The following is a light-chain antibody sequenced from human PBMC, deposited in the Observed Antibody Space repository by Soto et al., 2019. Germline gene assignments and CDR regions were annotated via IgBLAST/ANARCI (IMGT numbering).Light chain of an antibody. Sequence: EVVLTQSPGTLSLSPGDRATLSCGASQSVTSKLAWYQQKPGQAPRLLISGASNRATGIPDRFSGSVSGTDFTLTISRLEPDDFALYFCQQYGGSPLTFGLGTRLEI. CDR2: GAS. J-gene: IGKJ5*01. CDR3: QQYGGSPLT. V-gene: IGKV3-20*01. CDR1: QSVTSK.